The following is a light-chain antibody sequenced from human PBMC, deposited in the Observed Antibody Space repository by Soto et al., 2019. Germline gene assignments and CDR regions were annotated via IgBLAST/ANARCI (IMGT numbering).Light chain of an antibody. CDR1: SSDVGGYDY. V-gene: IGLV2-11*01. CDR3: CSYAGSYTNV. Sequence: QSALTQPPSASGPPGQSVTISCTGTSSDVGGYDYVSWYQQHPGKAPKLMIYDVIKRPSGVPDRFSGSKSGNTASLTIYGLQAEDEADYYCCSYAGSYTNVFGTGTKVTLL. J-gene: IGLJ1*01. CDR2: DVI.